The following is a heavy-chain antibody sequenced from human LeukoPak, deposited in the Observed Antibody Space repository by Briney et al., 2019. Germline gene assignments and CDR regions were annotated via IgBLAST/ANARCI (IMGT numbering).Heavy chain of an antibody. CDR3: ARLSGGKRGNWFDP. D-gene: IGHD2-15*01. V-gene: IGHV3-69-1*02. Sequence: GGSLRLSCAASGFTFSDYYMNWVRQAPGKGLEWVSSISSSSTIYYADSVKGRFTISRDNAKNSLYLQMNSLRAEDTAIYYCARLSGGKRGNWFDPWGQGTLVTVSS. CDR2: ISSSSTI. CDR1: GFTFSDYY. J-gene: IGHJ5*02.